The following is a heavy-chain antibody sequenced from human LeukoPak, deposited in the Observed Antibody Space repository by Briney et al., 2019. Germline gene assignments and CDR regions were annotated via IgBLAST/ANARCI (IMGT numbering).Heavy chain of an antibody. J-gene: IGHJ4*02. CDR3: ARQGSFSSTWPPFDY. V-gene: IGHV5-51*01. Sequence: PGESLKISCKGSGYIFTSYWIGWGRQMPGKGLECMWIIYPADSDTTYSPSFQGQVTISADESISTAYLQWSSLKASDTAIYYCARQGSFSSTWPPFDYWGQGTLVTVSS. CDR1: GYIFTSYW. D-gene: IGHD6-13*01. CDR2: IYPADSDT.